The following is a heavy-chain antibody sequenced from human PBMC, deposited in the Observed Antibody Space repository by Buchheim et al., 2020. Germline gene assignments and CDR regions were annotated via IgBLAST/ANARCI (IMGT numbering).Heavy chain of an antibody. D-gene: IGHD5-18*01. CDR1: GGSISSYY. V-gene: IGHV4-59*01. Sequence: QVQLQESGPGLVKPSETLSLTCTVSGGSISSYYWSWIRQPPGKGLEWIGYIYYSGSTNYNPSLKSRVTISVDTSKNQFSLKLSSVTAADTAVYYCARDPDGELWLPSLWGQGTL. J-gene: IGHJ4*02. CDR3: ARDPDGELWLPSL. CDR2: IYYSGST.